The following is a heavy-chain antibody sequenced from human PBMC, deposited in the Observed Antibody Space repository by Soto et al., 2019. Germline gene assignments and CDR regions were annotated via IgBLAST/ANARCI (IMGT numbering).Heavy chain of an antibody. Sequence: EVQLVESGGGLVKPGGSLRLSCAASGFTFSSYSMNWVRQAPGKGLEWVSSISSSSSYIYYADSVKGRFTISRDNAKNALYLEMKSVRAEDTAVYYCEREGLGDFWSGEDYWGQGTLVTVSS. D-gene: IGHD3-3*01. CDR3: EREGLGDFWSGEDY. CDR2: ISSSSSYI. J-gene: IGHJ4*02. V-gene: IGHV3-21*01. CDR1: GFTFSSYS.